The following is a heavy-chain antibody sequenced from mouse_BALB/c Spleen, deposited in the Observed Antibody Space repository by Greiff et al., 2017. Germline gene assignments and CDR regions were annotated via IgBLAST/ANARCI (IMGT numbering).Heavy chain of an antibody. Sequence: EVQRVESGGGLVQPGGSLKLSCAASGFTFSSYGMSWVRQTPDKRLELVATINSNGGSTYYPDSVKGRFTISRDNAKNTLYLQMSSLKSEDTAMYYCARSYSFAYWGQGTLVTVSA. V-gene: IGHV5-6-3*01. CDR2: INSNGGST. CDR1: GFTFSSYG. J-gene: IGHJ3*01. CDR3: ARSYSFAY.